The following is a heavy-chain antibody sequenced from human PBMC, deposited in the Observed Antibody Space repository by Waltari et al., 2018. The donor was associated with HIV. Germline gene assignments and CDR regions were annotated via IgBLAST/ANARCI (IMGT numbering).Heavy chain of an antibody. CDR1: GFTFTPYA. CDR2: VRYDGSNK. Sequence: QVQLVESGGGVVQPGGSLRLSGEASGFTFTPYAMHWVRPAPGKGREWVAFVRYDGSNKYYADSVKGRFTISRDNSKNTLYLQMNSLRADDTAVYYCARDPSPPILYDILTGYYFDYWGQGTLVTVSS. V-gene: IGHV3-30*02. CDR3: ARDPSPPILYDILTGYYFDY. D-gene: IGHD3-9*01. J-gene: IGHJ4*02.